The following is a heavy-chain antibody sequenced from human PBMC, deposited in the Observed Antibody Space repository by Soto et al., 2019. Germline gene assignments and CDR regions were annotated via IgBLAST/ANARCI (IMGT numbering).Heavy chain of an antibody. Sequence: GGSLRLSCAASGYTFSHYWIHWVRQAPGKGLVWVSRVNPDGTITTYADSVKGRFTISRDNAKNTLYLQMNSLGVEDTALYYCSYDTSGDKDSLGQGTPVAVSS. D-gene: IGHD3-22*01. CDR2: VNPDGTIT. CDR3: SYDTSGDKDS. V-gene: IGHV3-74*01. J-gene: IGHJ4*02. CDR1: GYTFSHYW.